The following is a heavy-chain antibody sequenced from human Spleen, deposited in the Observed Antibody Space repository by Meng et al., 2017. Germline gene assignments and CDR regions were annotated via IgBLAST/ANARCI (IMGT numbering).Heavy chain of an antibody. CDR2: TFDRSKWYS. CDR3: ARGYSSWSGEFDS. V-gene: IGHV6-1*01. D-gene: IGHD6-13*01. CDR1: VACKSTSCAV. J-gene: IGHJ4*02. Sequence: PVLVSPAEAPYPAGAMTVACKSTSCAVLNWVRQSASRGLERLGRTFDRSKWYSDYAVSVKSRITSIPDTSKNQFSLQLNSVTPVDTAVYDGARGYSSWSGEFDSWGQGTLVTVSS.